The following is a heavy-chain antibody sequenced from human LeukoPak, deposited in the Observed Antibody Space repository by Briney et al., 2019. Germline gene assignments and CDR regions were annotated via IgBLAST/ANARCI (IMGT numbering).Heavy chain of an antibody. CDR2: ISAYNGNT. CDR3: ARAPLTQWLVGSSYYFDY. D-gene: IGHD6-19*01. CDR1: GYTFTSYG. Sequence: ASVKVSCKASGYTFTSYGISWVRQAPGQGLEWMGWISAYNGNTNYAQKLQGRVTMTTDTSTSTAYMELRSLRSDDTAVYYCARAPLTQWLVGSSYYFDYWGQGTLVTVSS. V-gene: IGHV1-18*01. J-gene: IGHJ4*02.